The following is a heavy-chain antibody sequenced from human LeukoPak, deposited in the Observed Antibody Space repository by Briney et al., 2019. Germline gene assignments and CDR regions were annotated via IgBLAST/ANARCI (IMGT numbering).Heavy chain of an antibody. V-gene: IGHV3-30*03. CDR2: ISYDGSNK. Sequence: GRSLRLSCAASGFTFSSYGMHWVRQAPGKGLEWVAVISYDGSNKCYADSVKGRFTISRDNSKNTLYLQMNSLRAEDTAVYYCARSSGSGSLVLDYWGQGTLVTVSS. J-gene: IGHJ4*02. CDR1: GFTFSSYG. D-gene: IGHD3-10*01. CDR3: ARSSGSGSLVLDY.